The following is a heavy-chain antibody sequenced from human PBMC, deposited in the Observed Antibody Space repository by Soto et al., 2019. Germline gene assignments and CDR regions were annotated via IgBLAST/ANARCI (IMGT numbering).Heavy chain of an antibody. CDR1: GYRFTSYW. V-gene: IGHV5-51*01. Sequence: PGESLKISCKGSGYRFTSYWIGWVRQMHGKGLEWMGIFYPGDSDTRYSPSFQGQVTISADKSINTAYLQWSSLKASDTAVYYCALSSIAAAGFDYWGPGTQVTVSS. D-gene: IGHD6-13*01. CDR2: FYPGDSDT. CDR3: ALSSIAAAGFDY. J-gene: IGHJ4*02.